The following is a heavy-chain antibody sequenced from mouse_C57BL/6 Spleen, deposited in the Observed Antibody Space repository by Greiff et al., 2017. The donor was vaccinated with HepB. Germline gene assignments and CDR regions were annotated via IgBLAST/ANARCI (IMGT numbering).Heavy chain of an antibody. J-gene: IGHJ3*01. V-gene: IGHV1-85*01. CDR2: IYPRDGST. D-gene: IGHD2-3*01. CDR3: ARGSYDGYSRGFAY. Sequence: QVQLQQSGPELVKPGASVKLSCKASGYTFTSYDINWVKQRPGQGLEWIGWIYPRDGSTKYNEKFKGKATLTVDTSSSTAYMELHSLTSEDSAVYFCARGSYDGYSRGFAYWGQGTLVTVSA. CDR1: GYTFTSYD.